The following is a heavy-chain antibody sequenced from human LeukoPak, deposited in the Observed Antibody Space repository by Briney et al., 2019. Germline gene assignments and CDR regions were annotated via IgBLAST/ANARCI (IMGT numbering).Heavy chain of an antibody. Sequence: ETLSLTCTVSGGSISSYYWSWIRQPPGKGLEWVSSISSSSSYIYYADSVKGRFTISRDNAKNSLYLQMNSLRAEDTAVYYCARVVPTTWGQGTLVTVSS. V-gene: IGHV3-21*01. CDR3: ARVVPTT. J-gene: IGHJ4*02. D-gene: IGHD1-1*01. CDR2: ISSSSSYI. CDR1: GGSISSYY.